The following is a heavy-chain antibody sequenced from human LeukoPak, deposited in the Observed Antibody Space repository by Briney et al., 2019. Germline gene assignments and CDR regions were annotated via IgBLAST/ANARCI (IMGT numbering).Heavy chain of an antibody. CDR3: AREGWLQSPFDY. CDR1: GGTFSSYA. CDR2: IIPIFGTA. Sequence: SVKVSRKASGGTFSSYAISWVRQAPGQGLEWMGGIIPIFGTANYAQKFQGRVTITADESTSTAYMELSSLRSEDTAVYYCAREGWLQSPFDYWGQGTLVTVSS. J-gene: IGHJ4*02. D-gene: IGHD5-24*01. V-gene: IGHV1-69*13.